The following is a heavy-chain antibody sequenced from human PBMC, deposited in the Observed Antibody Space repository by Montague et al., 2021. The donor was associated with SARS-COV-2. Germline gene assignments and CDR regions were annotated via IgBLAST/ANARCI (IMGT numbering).Heavy chain of an antibody. CDR3: AREFRTYGYGGQYWYFDL. CDR1: GGSISSSHW. J-gene: IGHJ2*01. Sequence: SETLSLTCAVSGGSISSSHWWSWVRQPPGKGLEWMGGIYHSGSTNYNPSLKSRVTISIDKSKNQLSLKLSSVTAADTAVYYCAREFRTYGYGGQYWYFDLWGRGTLVTVSS. CDR2: IYHSGST. D-gene: IGHD3-10*01. V-gene: IGHV4-4*02.